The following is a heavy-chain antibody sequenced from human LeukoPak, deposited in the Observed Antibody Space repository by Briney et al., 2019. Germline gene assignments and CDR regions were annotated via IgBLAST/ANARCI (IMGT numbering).Heavy chain of an antibody. CDR1: GFTFSSYA. CDR3: AKGIPVTAIRYFDY. V-gene: IGHV3-23*01. Sequence: GGSLRLSCAASGFTFSSYAMIWVRQAPGKGLEWVSAISGSGGSIYYADSVKGRFTISRDNSKNTLYLQINSLRADDTALYYCAKGIPVTAIRYFDYWGQGTLVTVSS. J-gene: IGHJ4*02. D-gene: IGHD2-21*02. CDR2: ISGSGGSI.